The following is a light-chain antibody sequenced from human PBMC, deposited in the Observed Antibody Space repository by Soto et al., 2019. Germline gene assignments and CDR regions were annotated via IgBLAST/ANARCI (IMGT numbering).Light chain of an antibody. CDR1: SSDVGGYNY. J-gene: IGLJ1*01. CDR2: EVV. Sequence: QSALTQPPSASGSPGQSVTISCTGTSSDVGGYNYVSWYQQHPGKAPKLVISEVVKRPSGVPDRFSASKSGNTASLTVSGLRAEDEADYYCCSFAGTNNLFVFGPGTKVTVL. CDR3: CSFAGTNNLFV. V-gene: IGLV2-8*01.